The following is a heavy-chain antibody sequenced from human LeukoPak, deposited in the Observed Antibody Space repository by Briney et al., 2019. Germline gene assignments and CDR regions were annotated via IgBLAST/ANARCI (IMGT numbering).Heavy chain of an antibody. J-gene: IGHJ4*02. V-gene: IGHV1-18*01. CDR3: ARVVLAKYSSGCDY. D-gene: IGHD6-19*01. CDR2: ISAYNGNT. Sequence: ASVKVSCKASGYTFTSYGISWVRQAPGQGLEWMGWISAYNGNTNYAQKLQGRVTMTTDTSTSTAYMELRSLRSDDTAVYYCARVVLAKYSSGCDYWGQGTLVTVSS. CDR1: GYTFTSYG.